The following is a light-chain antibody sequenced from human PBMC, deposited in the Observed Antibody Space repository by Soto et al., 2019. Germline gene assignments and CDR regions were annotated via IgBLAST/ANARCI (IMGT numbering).Light chain of an antibody. CDR1: QSISSY. J-gene: IGKJ1*01. CDR2: AAS. Sequence: AIQVTQSPSSLSASVGASFTITCRANQSISSYLNWYQQKPGKAPKLLIYAASSLQSGVPSRFSGSGSGTDFTLTISSLQPEDFATYYCLQDYNYPWTFGQGTKVDIK. V-gene: IGKV1-6*01. CDR3: LQDYNYPWT.